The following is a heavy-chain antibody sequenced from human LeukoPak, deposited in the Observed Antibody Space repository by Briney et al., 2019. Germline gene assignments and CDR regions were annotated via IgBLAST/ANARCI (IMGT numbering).Heavy chain of an antibody. J-gene: IGHJ5*02. V-gene: IGHV1-8*01. CDR3: ARGGAAAGRGTFDP. CDR2: MNPNSGNT. D-gene: IGHD6-13*01. Sequence: ASVKVSCKASGYTFTSYDINWVRQATGQRLEWMGWMNPNSGNTGYAQKFQGRVTMTRNTSISTAYMELSSLRSEDMAVYYCARGGAAAGRGTFDPWGQGTLVTVSS. CDR1: GYTFTSYD.